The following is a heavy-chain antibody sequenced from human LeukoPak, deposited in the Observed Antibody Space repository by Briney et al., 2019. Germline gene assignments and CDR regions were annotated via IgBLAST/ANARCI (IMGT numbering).Heavy chain of an antibody. CDR3: ARGRYYYGSGSYKDRYYYMDV. CDR1: GFTFSNYS. D-gene: IGHD3-10*01. J-gene: IGHJ6*03. Sequence: GSLRLSCAASGFTFSNYSMSWVRQPPGKGLEWIGEINHSGSTNYNPSLKSRVTISVDTSKNQFSLKLSSVTAADTAVYYCARGRYYYGSGSYKDRYYYMDVWGKGTTVTVSS. V-gene: IGHV4-34*01. CDR2: INHSGST.